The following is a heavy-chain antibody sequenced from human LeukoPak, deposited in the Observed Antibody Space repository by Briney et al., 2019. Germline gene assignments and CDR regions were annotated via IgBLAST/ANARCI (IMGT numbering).Heavy chain of an antibody. D-gene: IGHD6-19*01. J-gene: IGHJ4*02. V-gene: IGHV3-21*01. CDR3: ARDRRGGYSSGWPRFDY. Sequence: PGGSLRLSCAASGFTFSSYSMNWVRQAPGKGLEWVSSISSSSYIYYADSVKGRFTISRDNAKNSLYLQMNSLRAEDTAVYYCARDRRGGYSSGWPRFDYWGQGTLVTVSS. CDR1: GFTFSSYS. CDR2: ISSSSYI.